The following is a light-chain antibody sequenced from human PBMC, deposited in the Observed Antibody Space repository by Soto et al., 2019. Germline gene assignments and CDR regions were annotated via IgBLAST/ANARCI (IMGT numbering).Light chain of an antibody. CDR1: QSVSSY. Sequence: EIVLTQSPATLSSSPGERATLSCRASQSVSSYLAWYQQKPGQAPRLLIYDASTRATGIPARFSGSGSGTDFTLTISSLEPEDFAVYYCQQRSNWPLTFGGGTKVEIK. V-gene: IGKV3-11*01. J-gene: IGKJ4*02. CDR2: DAS. CDR3: QQRSNWPLT.